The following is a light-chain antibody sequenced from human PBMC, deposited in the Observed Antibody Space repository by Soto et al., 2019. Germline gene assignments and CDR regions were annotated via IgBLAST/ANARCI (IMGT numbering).Light chain of an antibody. V-gene: IGKV3-20*01. CDR1: QTLRSGY. J-gene: IGKJ1*01. CDR3: HQYGSSPRA. CDR2: DVS. Sequence: DIVFTQTPFTLSLFPLDRATLSCMARQTLRSGYLAWYQHKPGQAPRLLIYDVSSRPTGIPDRFSGSGSGTDFTLTISRLEPEDFAVYYCHQYGSSPRAFGQGTKVDIK.